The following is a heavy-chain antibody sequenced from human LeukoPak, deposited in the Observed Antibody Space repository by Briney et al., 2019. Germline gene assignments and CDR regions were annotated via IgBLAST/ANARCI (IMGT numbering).Heavy chain of an antibody. D-gene: IGHD3-22*01. J-gene: IGHJ4*02. CDR2: IYYSGST. CDR3: ARSYYYDYRQIDY. CDR1: GASISTSSYY. V-gene: IGHV4-39*01. Sequence: WETLSLTCTVSGASISTSSYYWGWIRQPPGKGLEWLGSIYYSGSTYYNPSLKSRVTISVDTSKNQFSLNLYSVTAADTAVFYCARSYYYDYRQIDYWGQGTLVTVSS.